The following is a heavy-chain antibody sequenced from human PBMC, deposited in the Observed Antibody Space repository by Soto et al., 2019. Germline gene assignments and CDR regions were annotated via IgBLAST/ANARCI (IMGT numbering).Heavy chain of an antibody. V-gene: IGHV4-59*01. J-gene: IGHJ6*03. Sequence: PSETLSLTCTVSGGSISSYYWSWIRQPPGKGLEWIGYIYYSGSTNYNPSLKSRVTISVDTSKNQFSLKLSSVTAADTAVYYCARDKKRSDYDFWSGYYNDYYYYMDVWGKGTTVTV. CDR3: ARDKKRSDYDFWSGYYNDYYYYMDV. D-gene: IGHD3-3*01. CDR2: IYYSGST. CDR1: GGSISSYY.